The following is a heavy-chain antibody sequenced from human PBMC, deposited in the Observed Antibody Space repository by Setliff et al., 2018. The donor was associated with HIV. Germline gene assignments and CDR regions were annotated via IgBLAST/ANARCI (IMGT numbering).Heavy chain of an antibody. D-gene: IGHD6-6*01. CDR2: IIPIFGTT. J-gene: IGHJ4*02. CDR3: ARVPTGGAARFDY. V-gene: IGHV1-69*13. Sequence: SVKVSCKASGGTFSSYPISWVRQAPGQGLEWMGGIIPIFGTTNCAQKFQGRVPITADESTSTAYMELSSLRFEDTPAYYCARVPTGGAARFDYWGQGTLVTVSS. CDR1: GGTFSSYP.